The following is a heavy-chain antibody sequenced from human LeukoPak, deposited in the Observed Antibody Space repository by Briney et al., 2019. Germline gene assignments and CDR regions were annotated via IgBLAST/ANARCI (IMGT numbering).Heavy chain of an antibody. CDR3: ARGSRGYSYG. CDR2: IYYSAST. J-gene: IGHJ4*02. D-gene: IGHD5-18*01. V-gene: IGHV4-61*01. CDR1: GGSVSSGSYF. Sequence: SETLSLTCTVSGGSVSSGSYFWSWIRQPPGKGLEWIGYIYYSASTNYNPSLKSRVTISVDTSNNQFSLKLSSVTAADTAVYYCARGSRGYSYGWGQGTLVTVSS.